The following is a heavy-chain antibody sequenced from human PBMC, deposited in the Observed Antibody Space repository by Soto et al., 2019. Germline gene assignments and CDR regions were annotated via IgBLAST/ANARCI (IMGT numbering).Heavy chain of an antibody. CDR2: INPNSGGT. D-gene: IGHD1-26*01. CDR3: ARGLPGYSTPKNYFDY. J-gene: IGHJ4*02. CDR1: GYTFTGYY. V-gene: IGHV1-2*04. Sequence: QVQLVQSGAEVKKPGASVKVSCKASGYTFTGYYMHWVRQAPGQGLEWMGWINPNSGGTNYAQKFQGWVTMTRDTSSSTAYMELSRLRSDDTAVYYCARGLPGYSTPKNYFDYWGQGTLVTVSS.